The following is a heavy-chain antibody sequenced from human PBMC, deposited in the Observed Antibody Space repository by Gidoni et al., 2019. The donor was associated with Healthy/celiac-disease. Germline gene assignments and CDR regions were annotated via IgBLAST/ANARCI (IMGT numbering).Heavy chain of an antibody. V-gene: IGHV4-30-4*01. J-gene: IGHJ2*01. D-gene: IGHD5-18*01. CDR2: IYYSGST. CDR3: AREERAIQLWTNWYFDL. Sequence: QVQLQESGPGLVKPSQTLSLTCTVSGGSSSSGDYYWSWIRQPPGKGLEWIGYIYYSGSTYYNPSLKSRVTISVDTSKNQFSLKLSSVTAADTAVYYCAREERAIQLWTNWYFDLWGRGTLVTVSS. CDR1: GGSSSSGDYY.